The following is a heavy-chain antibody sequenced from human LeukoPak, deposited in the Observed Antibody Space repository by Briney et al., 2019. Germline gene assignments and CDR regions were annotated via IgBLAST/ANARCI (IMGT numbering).Heavy chain of an antibody. CDR2: IWYDGSNK. V-gene: IGHV3-33*01. J-gene: IGHJ3*02. Sequence: GGSLRLSCAASGLTFSSYGMHWVRQAPGKGLEWVAVIWYDGSNKYYADSVKGRFTISRDNSKNTLYLQMNSLRAEDTAVYYCASSNPYSGSYVNGAFDIWGQGTMVTVSS. CDR3: ASSNPYSGSYVNGAFDI. CDR1: GLTFSSYG. D-gene: IGHD1-26*01.